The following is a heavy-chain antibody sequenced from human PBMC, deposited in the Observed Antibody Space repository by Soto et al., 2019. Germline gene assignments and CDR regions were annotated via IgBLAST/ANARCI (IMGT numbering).Heavy chain of an antibody. CDR2: IYWDYDK. J-gene: IGHJ6*02. Sequence: SGPTLVNPTQTLTLTCTFSGFSLSTGGVGVGWIRQPPGKALEWLALIYWDYDKRYSPSLKSRLTITKDTSKNQVVLTMINMDLVDTATYYCVHSRCGGDCLQSYSSHYYYGMDVWGQGTTVTVSS. CDR1: GFSLSTGGVG. CDR3: VHSRCGGDCLQSYSSHYYYGMDV. V-gene: IGHV2-5*02. D-gene: IGHD2-21*02.